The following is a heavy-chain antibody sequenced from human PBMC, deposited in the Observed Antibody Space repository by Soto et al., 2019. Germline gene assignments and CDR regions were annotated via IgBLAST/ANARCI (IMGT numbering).Heavy chain of an antibody. CDR3: ARDQLRVTIFGVVRPVYGMDV. V-gene: IGHV4-4*07. D-gene: IGHD3-3*01. CDR1: GGSISSYY. J-gene: IGHJ6*04. Sequence: SETLYLTCKVSGGSISSYYWSWIRQAAGKGLEWIGRIYTSGSTNYNPSLKSRVPMSVHTSKNQFSLKLSSVTAADTAVYYCARDQLRVTIFGVVRPVYGMDVWGKGPTVTVSS. CDR2: IYTSGST.